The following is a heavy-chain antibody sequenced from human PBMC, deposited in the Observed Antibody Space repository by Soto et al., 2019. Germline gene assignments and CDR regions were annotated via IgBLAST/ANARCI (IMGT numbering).Heavy chain of an antibody. CDR2: IIPIFGTA. J-gene: IGHJ6*02. D-gene: IGHD2-15*01. CDR3: ARGGIGYCSGGSCTDYYYGMDV. V-gene: IGHV1-69*13. CDR1: GGTFSSYA. Sequence: SVKVSCKASGGTFSSYAISWVRQAPGQGLEWMGGIIPIFGTANYAQKFQGRVTITADESTSTAYMELSSLRSEDTAVYYCARGGIGYCSGGSCTDYYYGMDVWGQGTTVTVSS.